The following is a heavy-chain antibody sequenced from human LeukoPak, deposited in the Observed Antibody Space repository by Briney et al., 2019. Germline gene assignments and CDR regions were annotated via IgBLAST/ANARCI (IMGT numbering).Heavy chain of an antibody. CDR3: AKDMRMVGATWFDY. D-gene: IGHD1-26*01. Sequence: GGSLRLSCAVSGFTFDEYGMSWVRQAPGKGLEWVSGISWNSGSIGYADSVKGRFTISRDNAKNSLYLQMNSLRAEDTALYYCAKDMRMVGATWFDYWGQGTLVTVSS. V-gene: IGHV3-9*01. CDR1: GFTFDEYG. CDR2: ISWNSGSI. J-gene: IGHJ4*02.